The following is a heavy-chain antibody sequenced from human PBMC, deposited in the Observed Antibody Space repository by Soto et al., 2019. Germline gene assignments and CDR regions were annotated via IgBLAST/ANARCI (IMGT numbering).Heavy chain of an antibody. CDR3: EGPPLGYMGPDYLDY. Sequence: PSETLSLTCAVSGYSISSGYYWGWIRQPPGKGLEWIGSIYHSGSTYYNPSLKSRVTISVDTSKNQFSLKLSSVTAADTAVYYYEGPPLGYMGPDYLDYWGQGPLFTVPS. D-gene: IGHD5-12*01. J-gene: IGHJ4*02. V-gene: IGHV4-38-2*01. CDR1: GYSISSGYY. CDR2: IYHSGST.